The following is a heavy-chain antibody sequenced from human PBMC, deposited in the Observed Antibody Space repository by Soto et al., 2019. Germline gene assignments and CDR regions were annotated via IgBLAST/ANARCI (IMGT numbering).Heavy chain of an antibody. D-gene: IGHD3-3*01. Sequence: SETLSLTCTVSGCSISRGDYSWSWVRQSPGKGLEWIGHIYNSGITYYNPSLKSRVVISIDTSRNQFSLRLNSLTAADRAVYFCARGVTVFGLVSRFWFDPWGQGTVVTVSS. CDR2: IYNSGIT. V-gene: IGHV4-30-4*01. CDR3: ARGVTVFGLVSRFWFDP. CDR1: GCSISRGDYS. J-gene: IGHJ5*02.